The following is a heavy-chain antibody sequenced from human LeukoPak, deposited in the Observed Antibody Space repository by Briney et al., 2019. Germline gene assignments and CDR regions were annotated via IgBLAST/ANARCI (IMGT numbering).Heavy chain of an antibody. CDR1: GGSISSYY. CDR2: IYTSGST. CDR3: ARFIHSTSCFDY. J-gene: IGHJ4*02. Sequence: PSETMSLICTVSGGSISSYYWSWIRQPPGKGLEWIGNIYTSGSTNYNPSLRSRVTMSVDTSKNQISLKLSSVTAADTAVYYCARFIHSTSCFDYWGQGTLVTVSS. V-gene: IGHV4-4*09. D-gene: IGHD6-13*01.